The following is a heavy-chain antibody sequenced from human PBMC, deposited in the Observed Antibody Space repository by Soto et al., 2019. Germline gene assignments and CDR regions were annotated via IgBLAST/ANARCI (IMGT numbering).Heavy chain of an antibody. CDR3: ARDPALGGPFDY. D-gene: IGHD3-16*01. CDR2: IIPIFGTA. V-gene: IGHV1-69*13. Sequence: GASVKVSCKASGGTFSSYAISWVRQAPGQGLEWMGGIIPIFGTANYAQKFQGRVTITAGESTSTAYMELSSLRSDDTAVYYCARDPALGGPFDYWGQGTLVTVSS. J-gene: IGHJ4*02. CDR1: GGTFSSYA.